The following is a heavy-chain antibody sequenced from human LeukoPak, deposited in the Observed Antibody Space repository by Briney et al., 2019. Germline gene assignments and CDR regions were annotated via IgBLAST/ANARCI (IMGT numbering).Heavy chain of an antibody. Sequence: ASVNVSCTASGYTFTSYCMHCVRQAPGQGLDWMGIINPSGGSTSYAQKFQGRVTMTRDTSTSTVYMELSSLRSEDTAVYYCAREGGSGARAYNWFDPWGQGTLVTVSS. CDR2: INPSGGST. J-gene: IGHJ5*02. D-gene: IGHD6-19*01. CDR1: GYTFTSYC. V-gene: IGHV1-46*01. CDR3: AREGGSGARAYNWFDP.